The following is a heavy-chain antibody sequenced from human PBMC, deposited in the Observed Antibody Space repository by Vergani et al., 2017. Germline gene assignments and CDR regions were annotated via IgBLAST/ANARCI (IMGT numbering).Heavy chain of an antibody. Sequence: QVQLVQSGAEVKKPGASVTVSCKASGYTFTGYYMHWVRQAPGQGLEWMGWINPNSGGTNYAQKFQGRVTMTRDTSISTAYMELSRLRSDDTAVYYCARDGPGPNCSSTSCHYYYYYYMDVWGKGTTVTVSS. J-gene: IGHJ6*03. CDR1: GYTFTGYY. CDR2: INPNSGGT. V-gene: IGHV1-2*02. D-gene: IGHD2-2*01. CDR3: ARDGPGPNCSSTSCHYYYYYYMDV.